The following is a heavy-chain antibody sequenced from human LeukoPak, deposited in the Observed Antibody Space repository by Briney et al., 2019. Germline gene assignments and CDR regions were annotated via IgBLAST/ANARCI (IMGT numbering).Heavy chain of an antibody. CDR2: ISSSSTTI. Sequence: PGGSLRLSCAACGFTFSTYSMNWVRQAPGKGLEWVSYISSSSTTIYYADSVKGRFTISRDNAKNSLYLQMNSLRDEDTAVYYCARDLGVHYYDISGTSGYWGQGTLVTVSS. J-gene: IGHJ4*02. CDR3: ARDLGVHYYDISGTSGY. D-gene: IGHD3-22*01. CDR1: GFTFSTYS. V-gene: IGHV3-48*02.